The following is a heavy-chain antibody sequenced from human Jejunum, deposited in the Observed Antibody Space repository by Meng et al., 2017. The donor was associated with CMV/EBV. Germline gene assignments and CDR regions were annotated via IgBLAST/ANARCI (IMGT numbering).Heavy chain of an antibody. Sequence: QMQVQESGPGLVKPSETLSLICTVSGVSIRSYYWSWIRLPAGKGLEWIGRIYTSGSTNYNPSLKSRVTMSLDTPKNQFSLKLTSVTAADTALYFCARDGGLDCGGDCYFDPWGQGSLVTVSS. CDR1: GVSIRSYY. V-gene: IGHV4-4*07. CDR3: ARDGGLDCGGDCYFDP. CDR2: IYTSGST. D-gene: IGHD2-21*02. J-gene: IGHJ4*01.